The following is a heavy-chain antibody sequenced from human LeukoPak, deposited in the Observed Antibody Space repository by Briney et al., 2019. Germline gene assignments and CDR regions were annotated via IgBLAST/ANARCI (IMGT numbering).Heavy chain of an antibody. CDR1: GFTVSSNY. J-gene: IGHJ4*02. CDR2: IYSGGST. Sequence: GGSLRLSCAASGFTVSSNYMSWVRQAPGKGLEWVSVIYSGGSTYYADSVKGRFTISRDNSKNTLYLQMNSLRAEDTAVYYCARERNYYYGSGSYYLGYYFDYWGQGTLVTVSS. D-gene: IGHD3-10*01. V-gene: IGHV3-53*01. CDR3: ARERNYYYGSGSYYLGYYFDY.